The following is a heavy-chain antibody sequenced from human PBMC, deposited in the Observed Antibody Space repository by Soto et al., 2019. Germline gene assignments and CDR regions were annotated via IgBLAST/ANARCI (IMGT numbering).Heavy chain of an antibody. J-gene: IGHJ5*02. Sequence: PSETLSLTCAVSGGSISSGNWWSWVRQPPAKGLEWIGEIYHSGSTNYNPSLKSRVTISVDKSKNQFSLNLSSVTAADTAVYYCARDRPYYYGSGSNNWFDPWGQGTLVTVSS. V-gene: IGHV4-4*02. CDR1: GGSISSGNW. D-gene: IGHD3-10*01. CDR2: IYHSGST. CDR3: ARDRPYYYGSGSNNWFDP.